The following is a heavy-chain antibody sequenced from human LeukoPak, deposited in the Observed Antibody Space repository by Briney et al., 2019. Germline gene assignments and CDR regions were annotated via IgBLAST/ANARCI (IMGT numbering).Heavy chain of an antibody. CDR3: AKSSSSWSYYFNY. J-gene: IGHJ4*02. Sequence: PGGSLRLSCAASGFTFSGYAMAWVRQAPGKGLEGVSSITITGSSPSYADSVKGRFTVSRDNPKNTLYLQMNSLRAEDTAVYFCAKSSSSWSYYFNYWGQGTLVTVSS. D-gene: IGHD6-13*01. V-gene: IGHV3-23*01. CDR2: ITITGSSP. CDR1: GFTFSGYA.